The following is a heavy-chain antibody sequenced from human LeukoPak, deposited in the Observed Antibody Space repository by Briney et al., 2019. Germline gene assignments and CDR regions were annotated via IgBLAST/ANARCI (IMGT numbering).Heavy chain of an antibody. Sequence: GSSVNVSCKASGGTFSSYAISWVRQAPGQGLEWMGGIIPIFGTANYAQKFQGRVTITADESTSTAYMELSSLRSEDTAVYYCATNPQDSYYFDYWGQGTLVTVSS. D-gene: IGHD2-15*01. CDR2: IIPIFGTA. CDR1: GGTFSSYA. V-gene: IGHV1-69*01. J-gene: IGHJ4*02. CDR3: ATNPQDSYYFDY.